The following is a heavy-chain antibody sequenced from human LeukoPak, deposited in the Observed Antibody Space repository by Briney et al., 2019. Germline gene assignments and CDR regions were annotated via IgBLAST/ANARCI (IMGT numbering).Heavy chain of an antibody. CDR3: TKDPNGDYVGAFDP. CDR2: ISGSGDNT. V-gene: IGHV3-23*01. J-gene: IGHJ5*02. CDR1: GFTFSTYV. D-gene: IGHD4-17*01. Sequence: PGGSLRLSCATSGFTFSTYVMSWVRQAPGKGLEWVSGISGSGDNTYYADSVKGRFTISGDNSKNTLYLQMNSLRAEDTAVYYCTKDPNGDYVGAFDPWGQGTLVTVSS.